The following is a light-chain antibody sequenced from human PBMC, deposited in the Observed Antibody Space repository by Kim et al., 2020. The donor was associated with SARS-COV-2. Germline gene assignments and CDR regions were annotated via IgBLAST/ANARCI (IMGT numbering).Light chain of an antibody. CDR1: SGHSTYA. Sequence: QPVLTQPPSASASLGASVKLACTLSSGHSTYAIAWHQQQPGKGPRYLMNLNNDGGHARGDGIPDRFLGSSSGAERYLTISSLQSDDEADYYCQTWGSGIVVFGGGTQLTVL. CDR3: QTWGSGIVV. V-gene: IGLV4-69*01. CDR2: LNNDGGH. J-gene: IGLJ2*01.